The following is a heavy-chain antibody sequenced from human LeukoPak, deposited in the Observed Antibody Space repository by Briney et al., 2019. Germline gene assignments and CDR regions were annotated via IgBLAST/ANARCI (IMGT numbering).Heavy chain of an antibody. D-gene: IGHD5-12*01. CDR2: ISANNGNT. J-gene: IGHJ3*01. Sequence: ASVKVSCKASGYTFTSYGISWVRQAPGQGLEWMGWISANNGNTNYAQKVQGRVTMTTDTSTTTVYMELRSLRSDDTALYYCARDKYSGYERDAFDLWGQGTMVTVSS. V-gene: IGHV1-18*01. CDR3: ARDKYSGYERDAFDL. CDR1: GYTFTSYG.